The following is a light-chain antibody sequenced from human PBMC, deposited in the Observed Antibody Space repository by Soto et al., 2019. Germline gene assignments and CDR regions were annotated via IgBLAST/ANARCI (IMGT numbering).Light chain of an antibody. Sequence: EKVMTQSPAALSVSPGERATLSCRASQSVNSNLAWYQQKAGQAPRLLLYGASTGATGIPARFSGSASGTEFTLTISSLQSEDSAVYYCQQYNDSPLTFCGGTKVDIK. CDR3: QQYNDSPLT. CDR2: GAS. V-gene: IGKV3-15*01. J-gene: IGKJ4*01. CDR1: QSVNSN.